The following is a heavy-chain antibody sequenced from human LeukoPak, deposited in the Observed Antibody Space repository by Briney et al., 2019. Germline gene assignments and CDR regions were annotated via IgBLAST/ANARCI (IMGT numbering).Heavy chain of an antibody. CDR3: ARAISSIAARRGYYYYYMDV. J-gene: IGHJ6*03. CDR1: GGSISSYY. Sequence: PSETLSLTCTVSGGSISSYYWSWIRQPPGKGLEWIGCIYYSGSTNYNPSLKSRVTISVDTSKNQFSLKLSSVTAADTAVYYCARAISSIAARRGYYYYYMDVWGKGTTVTVSS. D-gene: IGHD6-6*01. V-gene: IGHV4-59*01. CDR2: IYYSGST.